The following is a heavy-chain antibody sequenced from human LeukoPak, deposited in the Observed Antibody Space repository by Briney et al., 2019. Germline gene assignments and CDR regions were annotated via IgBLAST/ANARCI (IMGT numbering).Heavy chain of an antibody. J-gene: IGHJ4*02. Sequence: GRSLRLSCAASGFTFSSYGMHWVRQAPGKGLEWVAGISYDGSNKYYADSVKGRFTISRDNSKNTLYLQMNSLRAEDTAVYYCAKDLGYCSSTSCLNGPLDYWGQGTLVTVSS. V-gene: IGHV3-30*18. D-gene: IGHD2-2*01. CDR1: GFTFSSYG. CDR2: ISYDGSNK. CDR3: AKDLGYCSSTSCLNGPLDY.